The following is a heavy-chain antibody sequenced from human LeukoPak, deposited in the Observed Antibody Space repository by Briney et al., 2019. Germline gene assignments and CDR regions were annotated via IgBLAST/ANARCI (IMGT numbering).Heavy chain of an antibody. Sequence: PSETLSLTCTVSGGSISSSTFYWGWIRQPPGKGLEWIGTIYYSGSTYYNPSLKSRVTISVDTSKNQFSLKLSSVTAADTAVYYCARLDLYSGVDYWGQGTLVTVSS. V-gene: IGHV4-39*01. CDR3: ARLDLYSGVDY. D-gene: IGHD2-15*01. CDR2: IYYSGST. J-gene: IGHJ4*02. CDR1: GGSISSSTFY.